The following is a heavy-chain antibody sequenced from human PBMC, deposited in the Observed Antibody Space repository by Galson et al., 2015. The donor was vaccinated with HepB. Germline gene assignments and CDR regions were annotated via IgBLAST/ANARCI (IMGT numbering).Heavy chain of an antibody. CDR1: GGTFSSYA. J-gene: IGHJ6*03. CDR3: ARGREGSSIADLHYYYYMDV. V-gene: IGHV1-69*13. Sequence: SVKVSCKASGGTFSSYAISWVRQAPGQGLEWMGGIIPIFGTANYAQKFQGRVTITADESTSTAYMELSSLRSEDTAVYYCARGREGSSIADLHYYYYMDVWGKGTTVTVSS. D-gene: IGHD6-6*01. CDR2: IIPIFGTA.